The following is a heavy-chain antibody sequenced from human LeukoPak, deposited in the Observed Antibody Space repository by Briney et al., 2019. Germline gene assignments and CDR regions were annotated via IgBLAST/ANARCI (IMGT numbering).Heavy chain of an antibody. D-gene: IGHD3-22*01. Sequence: GGSLRLSCAVSGFIFSTYAMSWVRQAPGKGLEWVSAINGDGGSTFYADSVRGRFTISRDNSKYTLYLQMNSLRAEDTALYYCAKDGDDASGYYYVFPYWGQGTLVTVSS. CDR1: GFIFSTYA. J-gene: IGHJ4*02. V-gene: IGHV3-23*01. CDR2: INGDGGST. CDR3: AKDGDDASGYYYVFPY.